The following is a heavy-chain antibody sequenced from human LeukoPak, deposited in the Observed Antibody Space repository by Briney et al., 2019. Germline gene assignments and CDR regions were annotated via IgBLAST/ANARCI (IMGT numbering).Heavy chain of an antibody. CDR3: ARGITAGVDY. CDR2: MNPNSGNT. Sequence: ASVKVSCKASGYTFNSYDMNWVRQATGQGLEWMGWMNPNSGNTDYAQKFQGRVTMTRDTSISTAYMELSSLRSEDTAVYYCARGITAGVDYWGQGTLVTVSS. J-gene: IGHJ4*02. V-gene: IGHV1-8*01. D-gene: IGHD6-13*01. CDR1: GYTFNSYD.